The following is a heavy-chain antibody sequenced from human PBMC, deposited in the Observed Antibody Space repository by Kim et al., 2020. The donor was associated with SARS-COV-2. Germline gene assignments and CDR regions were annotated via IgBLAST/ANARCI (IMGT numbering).Heavy chain of an antibody. Sequence: GGSLRLSCAASGFTFSSYSMNWVRQAPGKGLEWVSYISSSSSTIYYADSVKGRFTISRDNAKNSLYLQMNSLRDEDTAVYYCAREVIEYHTGGDSLWGQGTTVTVSS. CDR2: ISSSSSTI. J-gene: IGHJ6*02. V-gene: IGHV3-48*02. CDR1: GFTFSSYS. D-gene: IGHD2-21*02. CDR3: AREVIEYHTGGDSL.